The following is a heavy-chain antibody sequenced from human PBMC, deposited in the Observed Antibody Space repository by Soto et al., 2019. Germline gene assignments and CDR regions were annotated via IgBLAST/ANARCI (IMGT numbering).Heavy chain of an antibody. CDR2: IYYSGST. J-gene: IGHJ4*02. Sequence: QVQLQESGPGLVKPSETLSLTCTVSGGSISSYYWSWIRQPPGKGLEWIGYIYYSGSTNYNPSLKSRVTISVDTSKTQFSLKLSSVTAADTAVYYCARDRDSSGWYPSFFDYWGQGTLVTVSS. CDR1: GGSISSYY. V-gene: IGHV4-59*01. D-gene: IGHD6-19*01. CDR3: ARDRDSSGWYPSFFDY.